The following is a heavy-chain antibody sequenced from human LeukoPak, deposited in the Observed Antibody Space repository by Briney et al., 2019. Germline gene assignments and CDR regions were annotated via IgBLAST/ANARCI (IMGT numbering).Heavy chain of an antibody. CDR1: GYTLTSYD. D-gene: IGHD6-13*01. CDR2: MNPNSGNT. CDR3: ARGLGSSRTMTTDY. V-gene: IGHV1-8*01. J-gene: IGHJ4*02. Sequence: GASVKVSCKASGYTLTSYDINWLRQATGQGLEWMGWMNPNSGNTGYAQKFQGRVTMTRNTSISTAYMELSSLRSEDTAVYYCARGLGSSRTMTTDYWGQGTLVTVSS.